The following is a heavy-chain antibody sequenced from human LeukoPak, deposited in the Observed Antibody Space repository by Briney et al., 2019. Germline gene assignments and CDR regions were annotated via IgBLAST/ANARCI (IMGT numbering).Heavy chain of an antibody. V-gene: IGHV4-59*01. CDR1: GGSISSYL. CDR2: IYNSGST. J-gene: IGHJ3*02. D-gene: IGHD2-15*01. Sequence: SETLSLTCSVSGGSISSYLWNWIRQPPGKGLEWIGNIYNSGSTYYNPSLKSRVTMSVDPSKNQFSLKLNSVTDADTAVYYCAREDYCSGGSCYRVRAFSIWGQGTMVTVSS. CDR3: AREDYCSGGSCYRVRAFSI.